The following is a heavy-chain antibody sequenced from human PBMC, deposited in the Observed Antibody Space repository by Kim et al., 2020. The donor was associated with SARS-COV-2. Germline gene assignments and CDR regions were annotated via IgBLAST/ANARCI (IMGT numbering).Heavy chain of an antibody. CDR1: GYTFTSYA. CDR3: ARDKYSGSYYYYYGMDV. Sequence: ASVKVSCKASGYTFTSYAMNWVRQAPGQGLEWMGWINTNTGNPTYAQGFTGRFVFSLDTSVSTAYLQISSLKAEDTAVYYCARDKYSGSYYYYYGMDVWGQGTTVTVSS. J-gene: IGHJ6*02. CDR2: INTNTGNP. V-gene: IGHV7-4-1*02. D-gene: IGHD1-26*01.